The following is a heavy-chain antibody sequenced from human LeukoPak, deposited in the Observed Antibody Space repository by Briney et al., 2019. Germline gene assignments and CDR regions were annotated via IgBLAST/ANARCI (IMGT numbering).Heavy chain of an antibody. CDR3: ARAAYNWN. J-gene: IGHJ4*02. Sequence: GGSLRLSCAASGFTIRDYVMSWVRQAPGKGLEWVSYIDHSGTALYYADSVKGRFTVSRDNGKNSLSLQLRSLRAEDTALYCCARAAYNWNWGQGTLVTVSS. CDR1: GFTIRDYV. D-gene: IGHD1-20*01. V-gene: IGHV3-11*01. CDR2: IDHSGTAL.